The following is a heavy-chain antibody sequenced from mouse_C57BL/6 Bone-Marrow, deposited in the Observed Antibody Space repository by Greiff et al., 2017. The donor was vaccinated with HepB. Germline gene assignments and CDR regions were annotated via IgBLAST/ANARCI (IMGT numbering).Heavy chain of an antibody. Sequence: EVHLVESGGGLVQPKGSLKLSCAASGFSFNTYAMNWVRQAPGKGLEWVARIRSKSNNYATYYADSVKDRFTISRDDSESMLYLQMNNLKTEDTAMYYCVRQNDYDGPWFAYWGQGTLVTVSA. CDR1: GFSFNTYA. CDR2: IRSKSNNYAT. J-gene: IGHJ3*01. D-gene: IGHD2-4*01. CDR3: VRQNDYDGPWFAY. V-gene: IGHV10-1*01.